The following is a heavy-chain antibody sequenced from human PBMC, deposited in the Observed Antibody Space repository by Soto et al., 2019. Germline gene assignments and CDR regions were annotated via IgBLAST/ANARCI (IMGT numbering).Heavy chain of an antibody. CDR2: ISGSGDYT. Sequence: GGSLRLSCAASGFTFSSYSMNWVRKAPGKGLEWVSAISGSGDYTYYADSVKGWFTISRDNSIKRLYLQVNSLRTEDAAVYYCAHPRGYGVFDAYDIWGQGAMVTVSS. J-gene: IGHJ3*02. CDR1: GFTFSSYS. D-gene: IGHD4-17*01. CDR3: AHPRGYGVFDAYDI. V-gene: IGHV3-23*01.